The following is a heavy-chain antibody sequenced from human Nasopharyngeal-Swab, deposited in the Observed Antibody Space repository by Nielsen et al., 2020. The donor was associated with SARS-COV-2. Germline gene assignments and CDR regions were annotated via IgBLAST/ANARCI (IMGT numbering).Heavy chain of an antibody. CDR2: ISGSGGRT. Sequence: GESLKISCAASGFTFSNYWMHWVRQAPGKGLEWVSAISGSGGRTYYADSVMGRFTISRDNSKNTLYLQMNSLRAEDTAVYYCAKYMVRDGHVPDYWGQGTLVTVSS. D-gene: IGHD3-10*01. CDR1: GFTFSNYW. CDR3: AKYMVRDGHVPDY. J-gene: IGHJ4*02. V-gene: IGHV3-23*01.